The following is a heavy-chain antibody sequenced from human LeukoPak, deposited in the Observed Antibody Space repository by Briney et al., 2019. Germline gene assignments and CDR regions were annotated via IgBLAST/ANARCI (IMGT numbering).Heavy chain of an antibody. CDR2: MNPNSGNT. Sequence: ASVKVSCKASGYTFTSYDINWVRQATGQGLEWMGWMNPNSGNTGYAQKFQGRVTMTRNTSISTAYMELSSLRSEDTAVYYCARGGPPTRREMVRFTCYHWGQGTLVTVSS. D-gene: IGHD3-10*01. CDR1: GYTFTSYD. V-gene: IGHV1-8*01. J-gene: IGHJ5*02. CDR3: ARGGPPTRREMVRFTCYH.